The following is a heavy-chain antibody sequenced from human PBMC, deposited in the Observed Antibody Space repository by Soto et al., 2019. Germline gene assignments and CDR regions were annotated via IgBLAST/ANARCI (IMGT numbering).Heavy chain of an antibody. CDR1: GFTFGDYA. J-gene: IGHJ3*02. CDR2: IRSKAYGGTT. D-gene: IGHD2-2*01. CDR3: TRAKDIVVVGPPPHDAFDI. Sequence: EVQLVESGGGLVKPGRSLRLSCTASGFTFGDYAMSWFRQAPGKGLEWVGFIRSKAYGGTTEYAASVKGRFTISRDDSKSIAYLQMNSLKTEDTAVYYCTRAKDIVVVGPPPHDAFDIWGQGTMVTVSS. V-gene: IGHV3-49*05.